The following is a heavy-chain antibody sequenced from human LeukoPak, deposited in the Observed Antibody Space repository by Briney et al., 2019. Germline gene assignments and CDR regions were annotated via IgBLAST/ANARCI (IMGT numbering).Heavy chain of an antibody. Sequence: GGSLRLSCAASGFTFSSYAMSWVRQAPGKGLEWVSAISGSGGSTYYADSVKGRFTISRDNSKNTLYLQMNSLRAEDTAVYYCAQDSSSSSAEYFQHWGQGTLVTVSS. CDR3: AQDSSSSSAEYFQH. J-gene: IGHJ1*01. D-gene: IGHD6-6*01. V-gene: IGHV3-23*01. CDR1: GFTFSSYA. CDR2: ISGSGGST.